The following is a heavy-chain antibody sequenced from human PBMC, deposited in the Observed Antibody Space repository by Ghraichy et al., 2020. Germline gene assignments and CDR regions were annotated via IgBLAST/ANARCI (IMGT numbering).Heavy chain of an antibody. Sequence: SETLSLTCAVYGGSFSGYYWSWIRQPPGKGLEWIGEINHSGSTNYNPSLKSRVTISVDTSKNQFSLKLSSVTAADTAVYYCVRGLRYYGMDVWGQGTTVTVSS. CDR2: INHSGST. CDR1: GGSFSGYY. V-gene: IGHV4-34*01. CDR3: VRGLRYYGMDV. J-gene: IGHJ6*02.